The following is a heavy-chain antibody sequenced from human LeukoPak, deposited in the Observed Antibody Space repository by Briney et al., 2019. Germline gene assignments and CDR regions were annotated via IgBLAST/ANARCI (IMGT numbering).Heavy chain of an antibody. V-gene: IGHV4-39*01. CDR2: GHYSVNP. D-gene: IGHD2-21*02. CDR1: GGSISAISGGPYY. CDR3: ARHGHHGDHDY. Sequence: SETLSLTCTVSGGSISAISGGPYYWGWIRQPPGKGLEWIGSGHYSVNPYNPSLKSRVTISIDTSKNQFSLRVSSVTAADTAVYYCARHGHHGDHDYWGQGNLVTVPS. J-gene: IGHJ4*02.